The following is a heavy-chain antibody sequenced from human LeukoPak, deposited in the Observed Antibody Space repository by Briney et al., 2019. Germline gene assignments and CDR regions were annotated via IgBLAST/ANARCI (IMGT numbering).Heavy chain of an antibody. D-gene: IGHD6-13*01. CDR1: GFTVSSSY. CDR2: IYSGGST. J-gene: IGHJ4*02. V-gene: IGHV3-53*01. CDR3: ARGQQLVGDY. Sequence: GGSLRLSCAASGFTVSSSYMTWVRQAPGKGLEWVSAIYSGGSTYYADSVKGRFTISRDNSKNTVYLQMNSLRAEDTAVYYCARGQQLVGDYWGQGTLVTVSS.